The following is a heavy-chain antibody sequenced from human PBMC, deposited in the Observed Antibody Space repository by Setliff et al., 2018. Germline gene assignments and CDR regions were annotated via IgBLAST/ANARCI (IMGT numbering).Heavy chain of an antibody. D-gene: IGHD6-6*01. Sequence: LRLSCAASGFTFSRYWMSWVRQAPGKGLEWVANIKQDGSEKYYVDSVKGRFTISRDNAKNSLYLQMNSLGVEDTAVFYCARLGGQLGQTRSNYYYYYYMDVWGKGTTVTVSS. CDR3: ARLGGQLGQTRSNYYYYYYMDV. J-gene: IGHJ6*03. V-gene: IGHV3-7*01. CDR1: GFTFSRYW. CDR2: IKQDGSEK.